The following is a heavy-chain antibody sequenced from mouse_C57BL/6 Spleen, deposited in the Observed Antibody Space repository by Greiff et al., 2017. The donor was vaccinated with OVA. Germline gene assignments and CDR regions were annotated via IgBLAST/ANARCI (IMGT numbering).Heavy chain of an antibody. CDR2: ISYDGSN. V-gene: IGHV3-6*01. Sequence: EVHLVESGPGLVKPSQSLSLTCSVTGYSITSGYYWNWIRQFPGNKLEWMGYISYDGSNNYNPSLKNRISITRDTSKNQFFLKLNSVTTEDTATYYCARGGGYYDYEGVDAMDYWGQGTSVTVSS. J-gene: IGHJ4*01. D-gene: IGHD2-4*01. CDR3: ARGGGYYDYEGVDAMDY. CDR1: GYSITSGYY.